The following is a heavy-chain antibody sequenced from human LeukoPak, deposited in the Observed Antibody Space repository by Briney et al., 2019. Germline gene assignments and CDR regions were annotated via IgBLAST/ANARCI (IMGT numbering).Heavy chain of an antibody. CDR2: IRYDGSNK. J-gene: IGHJ4*02. D-gene: IGHD6-19*01. Sequence: GGSLRLSCAASGFTFSSYGMHWVRQAPGKGLEWVAFIRYDGSNKYYADSVNGRFTISRDNSKNTLYLQMNSLRAEDTAVFYCAKDSVSWEWLISNWGQGTLVTVSS. CDR3: AKDSVSWEWLISN. CDR1: GFTFSSYG. V-gene: IGHV3-30*02.